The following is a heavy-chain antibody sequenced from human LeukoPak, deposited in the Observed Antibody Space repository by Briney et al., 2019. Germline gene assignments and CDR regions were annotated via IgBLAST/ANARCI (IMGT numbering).Heavy chain of an antibody. CDR2: IDNIGST. D-gene: IGHD3-9*01. CDR1: GGSISSSSYN. CDR3: ARLDYDILTGYYGDYYYYYMDV. Sequence: SETLSLTCTVSGGSISSSSYNWAWIRQPPGKGLEWIGNIDNIGSTYYNPSLKSRVTISVDTSKNQFSLKLSSVTAADTAVYYCARLDYDILTGYYGDYYYYYMDVWGKGTTVTISS. J-gene: IGHJ6*03. V-gene: IGHV4-39*07.